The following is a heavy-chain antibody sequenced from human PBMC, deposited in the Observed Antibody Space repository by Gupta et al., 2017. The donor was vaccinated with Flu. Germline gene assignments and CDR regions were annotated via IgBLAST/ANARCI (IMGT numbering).Heavy chain of an antibody. V-gene: IGHV3-30-3*01. CDR3: ASDGGEYYDSSGSDY. CDR1: GFTFSSYA. J-gene: IGHJ4*02. D-gene: IGHD3-22*01. Sequence: QVPLVESGGGVDPPGRSMRLSCAASGFTFSSYAMPWVRQAPGKGLEWVAVISYDGSNKDYADSVKGRFTISRDNSKNTLYLQMNSLRAEDTAVYYCASDGGEYYDSSGSDYWGQGTLVTVSS. CDR2: ISYDGSNK.